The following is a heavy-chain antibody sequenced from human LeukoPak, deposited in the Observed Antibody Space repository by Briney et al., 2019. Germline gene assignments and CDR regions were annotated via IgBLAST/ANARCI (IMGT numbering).Heavy chain of an antibody. CDR2: ISNSGSTI. V-gene: IGHV3-48*01. D-gene: IGHD3-3*01. CDR1: GFTFSRYS. J-gene: IGHJ4*02. CDR3: ARRGGIHLEYFDY. Sequence: PGGSLRLSCAASGFTFSRYSMNWVRQSPGKGLEWISYISNSGSTIYYADSVKGRFTISRDNSKNTLYLQMNSLRAEDTAVYYCARRGGIHLEYFDYWGQATLVTVCS.